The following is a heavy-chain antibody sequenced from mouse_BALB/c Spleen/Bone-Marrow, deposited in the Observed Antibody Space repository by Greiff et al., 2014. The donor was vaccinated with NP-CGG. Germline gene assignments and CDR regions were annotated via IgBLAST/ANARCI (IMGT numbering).Heavy chain of an antibody. CDR1: GYTFSSYW. CDR2: ILPGSGST. V-gene: IGHV1-9*01. J-gene: IGHJ4*01. Sequence: VQLQQSGAELMKPGASVKISCKATGYTFSSYWIEWVKQRPGHGLEWIGEILPGSGSTNYNEKFKGKATFTADTSSNTAYMQLSSPTSEDSAVYYCGNYYAMDYWGQGTSVTVSS. CDR3: GNYYAMDY.